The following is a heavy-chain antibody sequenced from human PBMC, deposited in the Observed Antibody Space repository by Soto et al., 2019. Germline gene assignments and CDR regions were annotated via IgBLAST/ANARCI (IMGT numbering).Heavy chain of an antibody. J-gene: IGHJ4*02. CDR2: IRSKANSYAT. Sequence: GFLRLSCAASGFTFSGSAMRWVRQASGKGLEWVGRIRSKANSYATAYAASVKGRFTISRDDSKNTAYLQMNSLKTEDTAVYYCTRHPTYYYDSSGYYGLWGQGTLVTVSS. CDR1: GFTFSGSA. D-gene: IGHD3-22*01. V-gene: IGHV3-73*01. CDR3: TRHPTYYYDSSGYYGL.